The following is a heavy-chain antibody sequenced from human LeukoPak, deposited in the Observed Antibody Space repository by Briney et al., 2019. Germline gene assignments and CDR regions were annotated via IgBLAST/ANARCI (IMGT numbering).Heavy chain of an antibody. D-gene: IGHD1-26*01. J-gene: IGHJ4*02. CDR3: AGNSETYSPFDY. CDR1: GGSISSGSYY. V-gene: IGHV4-61*02. CDR2: IHTSGST. Sequence: SETLSLTCTVSGGSISSGSYYWSWIRQPAGKGLEWIGRIHTSGSTNYNPSLKSRVTMSVDTSKNQFSLKLSSVTAADTAVYYCAGNSETYSPFDYWGQGTLVTVSS.